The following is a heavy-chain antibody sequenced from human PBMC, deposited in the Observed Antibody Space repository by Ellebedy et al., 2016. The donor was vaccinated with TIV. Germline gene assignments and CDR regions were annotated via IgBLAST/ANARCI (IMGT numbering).Heavy chain of an antibody. D-gene: IGHD3-10*01. J-gene: IGHJ1*01. CDR1: GFTFSSYA. CDR2: ISNDVRNK. CDR3: ARDLSPTGLRGYFHY. V-gene: IGHV3-30*04. Sequence: GESLKISCAASGFTFSSYAMHWVRQAPGKGLEWVALISNDVRNKYCVDSVKGRFTISRDNFQNTLYLQMDSLRAEDTAVYYCARDLSPTGLRGYFHYWGQGTLVTVSS.